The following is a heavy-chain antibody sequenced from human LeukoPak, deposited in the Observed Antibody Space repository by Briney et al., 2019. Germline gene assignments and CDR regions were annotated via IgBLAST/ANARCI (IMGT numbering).Heavy chain of an antibody. CDR2: IYYSGST. CDR1: GGSIRSGDYS. D-gene: IGHD4-11*01. CDR3: ARDHTETSSLNFRNYYYYGMDI. Sequence: SETLSLTCTVSGGSIRSGDYSWNWIRQHPGKGLEWIVYIYYSGSTYYNPSLTSRVTMSVDTSKNQFSLKLSSVTAADTAIYYCARDHTETSSLNFRNYYYYGMDIWGQGTTVIVSS. J-gene: IGHJ6*02. V-gene: IGHV4-31*03.